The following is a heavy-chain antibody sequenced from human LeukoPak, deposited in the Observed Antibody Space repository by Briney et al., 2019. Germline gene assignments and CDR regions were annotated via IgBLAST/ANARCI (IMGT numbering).Heavy chain of an antibody. Sequence: GGSLRLSCAASGFTFSSYAMHWVRQAPGKGLEWVAVISYDGSNKYYADSVKGRFTISRDNSKNTLYLQMNSLRAEDTAVYYCAIEYCSGGSCYYYYFDYWGQGTLVTVSS. CDR1: GFTFSSYA. J-gene: IGHJ4*02. CDR2: ISYDGSNK. D-gene: IGHD2-15*01. V-gene: IGHV3-30*04. CDR3: AIEYCSGGSCYYYYFDY.